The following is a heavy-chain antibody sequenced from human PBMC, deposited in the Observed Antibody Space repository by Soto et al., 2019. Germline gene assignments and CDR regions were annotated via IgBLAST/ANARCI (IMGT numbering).Heavy chain of an antibody. J-gene: IGHJ6*02. CDR3: AKGILAATIGPYAMDV. D-gene: IGHD6-13*01. CDR2: ISYDGSNK. CDR1: GFSFSSYA. V-gene: IGHV3-30*18. Sequence: QVQMVESGGGVVQPGTSLRLSCAASGFSFSSYAMHWVRQTPGKGLEWLGVISYDGSNKYYADFVRGRFTISRDRYKNTLYLQVNSLRAEDTAVYYCAKGILAATIGPYAMDVWGQGTTVTVSS.